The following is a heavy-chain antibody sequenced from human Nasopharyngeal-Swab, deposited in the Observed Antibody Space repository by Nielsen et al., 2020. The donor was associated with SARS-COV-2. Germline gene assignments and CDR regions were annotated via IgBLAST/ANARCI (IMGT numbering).Heavy chain of an antibody. CDR2: ISASGVTT. D-gene: IGHD4-11*01. CDR1: GFTLSRFG. CDR3: AKDLNSNFLNYMDV. V-gene: IGHV3-23*01. Sequence: GGSLRLSCAASGFTLSRFGMGWVRQAPGKGLEWVSAISASGVTTYYADSVKGRFTISRDNSKSTLYLQMNSLRAEDTAAYYCAKDLNSNFLNYMDVWGKGTTVSVSS. J-gene: IGHJ6*03.